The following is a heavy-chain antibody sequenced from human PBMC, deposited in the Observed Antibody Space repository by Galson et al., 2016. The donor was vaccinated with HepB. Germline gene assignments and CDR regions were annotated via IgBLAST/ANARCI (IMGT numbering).Heavy chain of an antibody. J-gene: IGHJ4*02. D-gene: IGHD4-17*01. V-gene: IGHV3-11*04. Sequence: ISGSGGDIRYADPVKGPFTVSSDNAENSVYLQMNSLRVDETAVYYCARSRLTVTSPVGYWGQGTLVTVSS. CDR2: ISGSGGDI. CDR3: ARSRLTVTSPVGY.